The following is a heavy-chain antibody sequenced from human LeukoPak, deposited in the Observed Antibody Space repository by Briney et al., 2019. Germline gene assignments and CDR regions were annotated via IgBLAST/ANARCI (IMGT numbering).Heavy chain of an antibody. CDR3: AKDVPHNCFDT. J-gene: IGHJ5*02. CDR2: IISGGGGT. V-gene: IGHV3-74*01. CDR1: GLTFGNNW. Sequence: GGSLRLSCAASGLTFGNNWMHWVRHGPGKGLVWLLFIISGGGGTIYAQSVKGRFTVSRDNAKNTQYLQMSSLGAEDTAVYYCAKDVPHNCFDTWGQGTLVTVSS.